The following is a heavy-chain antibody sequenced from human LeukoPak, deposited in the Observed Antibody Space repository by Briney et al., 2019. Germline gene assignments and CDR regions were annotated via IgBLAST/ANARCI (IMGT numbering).Heavy chain of an antibody. CDR1: GFTFSSDW. D-gene: IGHD4-17*01. V-gene: IGHV3-7*01. J-gene: IGHJ4*02. CDR2: IKPDEGEK. Sequence: GGSLRLSCAASGFTFSSDWMIWVRQAPGKGLEWVANIKPDEGEKYYVDSVKGRFTISRDNSKKTLYLQMNSLRTEDTAVYYCAKDHPEYGDFVDYFDSWGQGTLVIVSS. CDR3: AKDHPEYGDFVDYFDS.